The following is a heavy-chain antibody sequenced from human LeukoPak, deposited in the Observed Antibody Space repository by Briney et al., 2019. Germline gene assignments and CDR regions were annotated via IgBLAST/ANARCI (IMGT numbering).Heavy chain of an antibody. Sequence: GTSVKVSCKASGFTFTSSAMQWVRQARGQRLEWIGWIVVGSGNTNYAQKFQERVTITRDMSTSTAYMELSSLRSEDTAAYYCAAEFWSGYYTGMGAFDIWGQGTMVTVSS. D-gene: IGHD3-3*01. J-gene: IGHJ3*02. V-gene: IGHV1-58*02. CDR3: AAEFWSGYYTGMGAFDI. CDR1: GFTFTSSA. CDR2: IVVGSGNT.